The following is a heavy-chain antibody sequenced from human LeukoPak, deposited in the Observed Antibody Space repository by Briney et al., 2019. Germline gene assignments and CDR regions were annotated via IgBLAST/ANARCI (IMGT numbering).Heavy chain of an antibody. V-gene: IGHV4-61*02. CDR1: GGSISSGSYY. CDR2: IYTSGGT. Sequence: PSETLSLTCTVSGGSISSGSYYWSWIRQPAGKGLECIGRIYTSGGTKYNPSLKSRVTISVDTSKNQCSLKLSSVTAADTAVYYCAREAGFGELPALFYYYYYHMDVWGKGTTVTISS. CDR3: AREAGFGELPALFYYYYYHMDV. D-gene: IGHD3-10*01. J-gene: IGHJ6*03.